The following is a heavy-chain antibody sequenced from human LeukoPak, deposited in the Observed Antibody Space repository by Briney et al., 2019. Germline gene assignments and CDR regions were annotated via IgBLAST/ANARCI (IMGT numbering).Heavy chain of an antibody. Sequence: PGGSLRLSCAASGFTFSSYAMSWVRQAPGKGLEWVSLISWDGGSTYYADSVKGRFTISRDNSKNSLYLQMNSLRTEDTALYYCAKETTVTKGSNYFDYWGQGILVTVSS. V-gene: IGHV3-43*01. CDR3: AKETTVTKGSNYFDY. J-gene: IGHJ4*02. CDR2: ISWDGGST. D-gene: IGHD4-17*01. CDR1: GFTFSSYA.